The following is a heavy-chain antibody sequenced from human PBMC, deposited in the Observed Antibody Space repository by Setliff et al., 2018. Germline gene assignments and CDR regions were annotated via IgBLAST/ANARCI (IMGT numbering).Heavy chain of an antibody. CDR3: ATPGRDDLDSPFEPFDI. V-gene: IGHV4-38-2*01. CDR2: IYHWGRK. J-gene: IGHJ3*02. CDR1: GASINSGHY. Sequence: SETLSLTCAVSGASINSGHYWGWIRQPPGKGLEWIATIYHWGRKYYNPSLQSRVSVSLDTSKNHFSLRLTSMTAADTAVYYCATPGRDDLDSPFEPFDIWGQGTMVTVSS. D-gene: IGHD3-3*01.